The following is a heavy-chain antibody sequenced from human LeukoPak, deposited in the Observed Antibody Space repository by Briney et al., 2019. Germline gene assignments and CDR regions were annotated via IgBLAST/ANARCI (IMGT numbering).Heavy chain of an antibody. CDR1: GFTFSSYA. CDR2: ISYDGSNK. CDR3: AKVYYDEYFQH. D-gene: IGHD3-22*01. Sequence: GRSLRLSCAASGFTFSSYAMHWVRQAPGKGLEWVAVISYDGSNKYYADSVKGRFTISRDNSKNTLYLQMNSLRAEDTAVYYCAKVYYDEYFQHWGQGTLVTVSS. V-gene: IGHV3-30-3*01. J-gene: IGHJ1*01.